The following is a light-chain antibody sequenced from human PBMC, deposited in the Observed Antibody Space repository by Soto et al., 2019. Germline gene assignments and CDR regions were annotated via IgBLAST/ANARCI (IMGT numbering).Light chain of an antibody. CDR3: SSYTSSSTYV. J-gene: IGLJ1*01. CDR2: EVS. Sequence: QSVLTQPASVSGSPGQSITISCTGTSSDVGGYNYVSWYQHHPGKAPKLMIYEVSNRPSGASNRFSGSKSGNTASLTISGLQAEDEADYYCSSYTSSSTYVFGTGTKATVL. V-gene: IGLV2-14*01. CDR1: SSDVGGYNY.